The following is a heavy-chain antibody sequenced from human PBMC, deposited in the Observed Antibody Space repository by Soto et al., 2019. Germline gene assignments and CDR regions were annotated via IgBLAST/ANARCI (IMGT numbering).Heavy chain of an antibody. V-gene: IGHV2-26*01. CDR3: ARILIAAAGSPFDY. D-gene: IGHD6-13*01. Sequence: SGPTLVNPTETLTLTCTVSGFSLSNARMGVSWIRQPPGKALEWLAHIFSNDEKSYSTSLKSRLTISKDTSKSQVVLTMTNMDPVDTATYYCARILIAAAGSPFDYWGQGTLVTVSS. J-gene: IGHJ4*02. CDR1: GFSLSNARMG. CDR2: IFSNDEK.